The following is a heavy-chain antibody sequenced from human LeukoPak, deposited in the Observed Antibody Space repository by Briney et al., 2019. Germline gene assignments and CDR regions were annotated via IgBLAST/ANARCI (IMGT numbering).Heavy chain of an antibody. V-gene: IGHV4-38-2*02. CDR2: IYHSGST. J-gene: IGHJ6*03. Sequence: PSETLSLTCTVSGYSISSGYYWGWIRQPPGKGLEGIGSIYHSGSTYYNPSLKSGVTISVDTSKNQSSLKLSSVTAADTAVYYCARRRIAAAFGLSGPYYYYHMDVWGKGTTVTVSS. CDR1: GYSISSGYY. D-gene: IGHD6-13*01. CDR3: ARRRIAAAFGLSGPYYYYHMDV.